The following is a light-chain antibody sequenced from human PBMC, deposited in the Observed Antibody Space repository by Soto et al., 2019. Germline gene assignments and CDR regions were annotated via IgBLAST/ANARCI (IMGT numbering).Light chain of an antibody. CDR3: GLFTSSATWV. V-gene: IGLV2-18*01. Sequence: QSALTQPPSVSGSPGQSVTISCTVTSSDVGDYEHVSWYQLAPGTAPKLLISDVINRPSGVPDRFSGSKSGNTPSLTTSGLQAEDEADYYCGLFTSSATWVFGGGTKLTVL. J-gene: IGLJ3*02. CDR1: SSDVGDYEH. CDR2: DVI.